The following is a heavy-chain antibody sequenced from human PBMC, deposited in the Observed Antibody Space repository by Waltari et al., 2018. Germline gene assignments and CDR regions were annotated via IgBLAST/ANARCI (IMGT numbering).Heavy chain of an antibody. V-gene: IGHV4-34*01. J-gene: IGHJ4*02. Sequence: QVQLQQWGAGLLKPSETLSLTCAVYGGSFSGYYWSWIRQPPGKGLEWIGEINHSGSTKYNPSLKSRVTISVDTSKNQFSLKLSSVTAADTAVYYCARAKLKGGLRGRGYFDYWGQGTLVTVSS. D-gene: IGHD3-10*01. CDR2: INHSGST. CDR3: ARAKLKGGLRGRGYFDY. CDR1: GGSFSGYY.